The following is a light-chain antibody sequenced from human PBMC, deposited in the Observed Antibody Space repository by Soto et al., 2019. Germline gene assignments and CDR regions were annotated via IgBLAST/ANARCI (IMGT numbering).Light chain of an antibody. J-gene: IGKJ1*01. CDR1: QGVSTH. CDR3: QQYNSAPRT. V-gene: IGKV1-27*01. Sequence: IQLTQSPSSLSASVGDRVTLTCRASQGVSTHLAWYQQKPGKVPKLLIYAASTLQSGVPSRFSGSGSGTDFTLTISSLQPEDVATYYCQQYNSAPRTFGQGTKVDIK. CDR2: AAS.